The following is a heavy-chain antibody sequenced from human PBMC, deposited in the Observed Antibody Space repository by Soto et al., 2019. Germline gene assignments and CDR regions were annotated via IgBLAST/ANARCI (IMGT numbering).Heavy chain of an antibody. CDR1: GFSLTTSGVG. Sequence: SGPTLVNPTQPLTLTCTFSGFSLTTSGVGVGWIRQPPGKALEWLALIFWNDDERYSPSLNSRLTITKDTSKNQVVLTMTNMDPVDTATYHCVNTGYSYDPFGYWGRGTLVTV. J-gene: IGHJ4*02. CDR3: VNTGYSYDPFGY. V-gene: IGHV2-5*01. CDR2: IFWNDDE. D-gene: IGHD5-18*01.